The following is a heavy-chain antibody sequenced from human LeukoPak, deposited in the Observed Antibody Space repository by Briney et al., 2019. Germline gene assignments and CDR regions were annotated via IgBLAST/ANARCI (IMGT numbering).Heavy chain of an antibody. D-gene: IGHD6-13*01. CDR1: GFTFSSYA. CDR2: ISYDGSIK. CDR3: AKYKGAALYFHYGMDV. Sequence: GRSLRLSCAASGFTFSSYAIHWVRQAPGKGLEWVTFISYDGSIKSYADSVKGRFTISRDNSKNTVYLQMNSLGPEDTAVYYCAKYKGAALYFHYGMDVWGQGTTVIVSS. V-gene: IGHV3-30-3*02. J-gene: IGHJ6*02.